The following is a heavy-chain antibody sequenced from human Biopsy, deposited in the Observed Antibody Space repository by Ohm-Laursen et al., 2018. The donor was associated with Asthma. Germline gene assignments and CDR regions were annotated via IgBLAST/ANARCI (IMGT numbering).Heavy chain of an antibody. J-gene: IGHJ5*02. CDR2: IHYSGST. V-gene: IGHV4-30-4*01. CDR1: GASIKTDDHY. Sequence: TLSLTCIVSGASIKTDDHYWSWLRQPPGKGLEWFGFIHYSGSTSYNPSLKGGVTISVDTSKSQFSLKLSSVTAADTAVYYCARASVAASSNWFDPWGQGTLVTVSS. CDR3: ARASVAASSNWFDP. D-gene: IGHD6-19*01.